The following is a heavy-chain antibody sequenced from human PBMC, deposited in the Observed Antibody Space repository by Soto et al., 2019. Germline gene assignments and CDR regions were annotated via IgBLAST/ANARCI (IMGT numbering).Heavy chain of an antibody. J-gene: IGHJ6*02. CDR3: AREGIAVGGHYYYGMDV. CDR1: GFTFSSYG. D-gene: IGHD6-19*01. V-gene: IGHV3-33*01. Sequence: GGSLRLSCAASGFTFSSYGMHWVRQAPGKGLEWVAVIWYDGSNKYYADSVKGRFTISRDNSKNTLYLQMNSLRAEDTAVYYCAREGIAVGGHYYYGMDVWGQGTTVTVSS. CDR2: IWYDGSNK.